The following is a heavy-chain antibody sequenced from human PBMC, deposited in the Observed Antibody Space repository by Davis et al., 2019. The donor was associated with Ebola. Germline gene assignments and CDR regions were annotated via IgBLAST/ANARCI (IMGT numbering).Heavy chain of an antibody. J-gene: IGHJ6*02. CDR3: ARLDEVGATKYYYGMDV. V-gene: IGHV5-51*01. CDR1: GYSFTSYW. Sequence: GESLKISCQGSGYSFTSYWIGWVRQMPGKGLEWMGLIYPGDSDTRYSPSFQGQVTISADKSISTAYLQWSSLKASDTAMYYCARLDEVGATKYYYGMDVWGQGTTVTVSS. D-gene: IGHD1-26*01. CDR2: IYPGDSDT.